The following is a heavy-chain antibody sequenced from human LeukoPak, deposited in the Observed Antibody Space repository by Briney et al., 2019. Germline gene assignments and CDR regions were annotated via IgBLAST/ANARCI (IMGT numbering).Heavy chain of an antibody. V-gene: IGHV5-10-1*01. D-gene: IGHD4-17*01. CDR1: GYSFTSYW. CDR3: ARGSTVTGRWYFDP. J-gene: IGHJ2*01. Sequence: GESLKISCKGSGYSFTSYWISWVRQMPGQGLEWMGWVDPRDSNALYSPSSQGHVIMSVDKSSSTAYLQWRSLEASDTAMYYCARGSTVTGRWYFDPWGRGTSVAVSS. CDR2: VDPRDSNA.